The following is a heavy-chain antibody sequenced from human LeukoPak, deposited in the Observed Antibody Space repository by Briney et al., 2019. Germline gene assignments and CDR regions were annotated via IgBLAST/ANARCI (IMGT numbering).Heavy chain of an antibody. CDR3: ARVVGRYCSSTSCYIDY. Sequence: PSETLSLTCTVSGGSISTYYWSWIRQPPGKGLDWIGYIYDSGSTNYNPSLKSRVTISEDTSKRQFSLKLRSVTAADTAVYYCARVVGRYCSSTSCYIDYWGQGTLVTVSS. V-gene: IGHV4-59*01. CDR2: IYDSGST. CDR1: GGSISTYY. J-gene: IGHJ4*02. D-gene: IGHD2-2*02.